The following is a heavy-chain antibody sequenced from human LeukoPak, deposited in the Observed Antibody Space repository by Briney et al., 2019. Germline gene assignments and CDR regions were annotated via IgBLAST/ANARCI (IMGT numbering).Heavy chain of an antibody. CDR2: INPNSGGT. Sequence: GASVKVSCKASGYTFTGYYMHWVRQAPGQGLEWMGWINPNSGGTNYAQKFQGRVTMTRDTSISTAYMELSSLRSDDTAVYSCASINSGSYYHDAFDIWGQGTMVTVSS. V-gene: IGHV1-2*02. J-gene: IGHJ3*02. CDR1: GYTFTGYY. CDR3: ASINSGSYYHDAFDI. D-gene: IGHD1-26*01.